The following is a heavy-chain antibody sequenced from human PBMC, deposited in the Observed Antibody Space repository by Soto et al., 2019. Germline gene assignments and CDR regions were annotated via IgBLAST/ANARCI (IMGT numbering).Heavy chain of an antibody. D-gene: IGHD3-10*01. V-gene: IGHV3-23*01. J-gene: IGHJ5*02. CDR3: AKEGRPYYYGSGKWLDP. CDR2: ISGSGGST. CDR1: GFAFSGYA. Sequence: PGGSLRHSCAASGFAFSGYAMSWVRQAPGKGLEWVSAISGSGGSTYYADSVKGRFTISRDNSKNKLYLQINGPRAEVTAVYYCAKEGRPYYYGSGKWLDPYGQGTLETVSA.